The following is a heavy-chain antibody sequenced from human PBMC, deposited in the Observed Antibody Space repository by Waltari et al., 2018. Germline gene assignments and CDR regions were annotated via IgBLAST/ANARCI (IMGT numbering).Heavy chain of an antibody. CDR2: LDPKDVHA. V-gene: IGHV1-24*01. D-gene: IGHD2-15*01. CDR1: GYTLAGSS. J-gene: IGHJ6*03. CDR3: HLPGRNIVVMAATSPSFYSYIDV. Sequence: QVQVVQSVAEVKKPGASVKVSCKVSGYTLAGSSIHRVRRAPGKGLEWMRRLDPKDVHAVHIQNFQGMVTMTEASSTDTAYMELSSLRPEDTGLYYCHLPGRNIVVMAATSPSFYSYIDVWGRGTTVTVSS.